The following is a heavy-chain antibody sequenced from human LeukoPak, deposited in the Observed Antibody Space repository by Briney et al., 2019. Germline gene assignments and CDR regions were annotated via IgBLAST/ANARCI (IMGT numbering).Heavy chain of an antibody. D-gene: IGHD2-2*01. J-gene: IGHJ4*02. CDR3: AKPLVVVPAALFDY. CDR1: GFTFSSYA. Sequence: GGSLRLSCAAFGFTFSSYAMSWVRQAPGKGLEWVSAISGSGGSTYYADSVKGRFTISRDNSKNTLYLQMNSLRAEDTAVYYCAKPLVVVPAALFDYWGQGTLVTVSS. CDR2: ISGSGGST. V-gene: IGHV3-23*01.